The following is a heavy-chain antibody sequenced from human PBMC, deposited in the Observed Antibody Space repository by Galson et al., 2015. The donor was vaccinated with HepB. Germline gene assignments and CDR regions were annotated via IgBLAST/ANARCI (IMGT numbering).Heavy chain of an antibody. D-gene: IGHD6-25*01. Sequence: SLRLSCAASGFTFSHYAMHWVRQAPGKGLEWVAVVSYDGSYTSHADSVKGRFTVSRDNSKNTLYLQMNSLRSEDTAVYYCARVRGLVISATLDLWGQGTLVPGSS. CDR2: VSYDGSYT. J-gene: IGHJ5*02. CDR3: ARVRGLVISATLDL. CDR1: GFTFSHYA. V-gene: IGHV3-30-3*01.